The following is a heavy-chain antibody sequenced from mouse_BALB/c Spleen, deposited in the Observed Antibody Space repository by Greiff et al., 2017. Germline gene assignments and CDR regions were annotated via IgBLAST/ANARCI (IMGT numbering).Heavy chain of an antibody. CDR3: ARVSTTGSWFAY. CDR2: ISSGGST. J-gene: IGHJ3*01. Sequence: EVQLVESGGGLVKPGGSLKLSCAASGFTFSSYAMSWVRQTPEKRLEWVASISSGGSTYYPDSVKGRFTISRDNARNILYLQMSSLRSEDTAMYYCARVSTTGSWFAYWGQGTLVTVSA. D-gene: IGHD2-12*01. CDR1: GFTFSSYA. V-gene: IGHV5-6-5*01.